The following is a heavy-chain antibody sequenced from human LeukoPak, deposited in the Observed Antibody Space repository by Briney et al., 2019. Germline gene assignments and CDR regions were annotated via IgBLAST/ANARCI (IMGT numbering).Heavy chain of an antibody. Sequence: SETLSLTCTVSGGSISSYYWSWIRQPPGKGLEWIGYIYYSGSTNYNPSLKSRVTISVDTSKNQFSLKLSSVTAADTAVYYCARRGSSTTSPVGYWGQGTLVTVSS. CDR2: IYYSGST. V-gene: IGHV4-59*08. CDR1: GGSISSYY. J-gene: IGHJ4*02. D-gene: IGHD2-2*01. CDR3: ARRGSSTTSPVGY.